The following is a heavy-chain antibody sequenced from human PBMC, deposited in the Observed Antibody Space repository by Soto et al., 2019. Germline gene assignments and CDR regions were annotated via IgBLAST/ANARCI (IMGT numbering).Heavy chain of an antibody. J-gene: IGHJ5*02. CDR2: IIPIFGTA. V-gene: IGHV1-69*13. CDR1: GGTFSSYA. CDR3: ARWSNWNYWFDP. D-gene: IGHD1-7*01. Sequence: SVKVSCKASGGTFSSYAISWVRQAPGQGLEWMGGIIPIFGTANYAQKFQGRVTITADESTSTAYMELSSLRSEDTAVYYCARWSNWNYWFDPWGQGTLVTVSS.